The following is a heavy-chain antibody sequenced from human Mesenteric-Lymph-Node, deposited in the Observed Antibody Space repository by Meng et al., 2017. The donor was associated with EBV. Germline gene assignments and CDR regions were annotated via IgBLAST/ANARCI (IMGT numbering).Heavy chain of an antibody. J-gene: IGHJ5*02. V-gene: IGHV2-5*02. CDR3: AHRRYSYGPGRFDP. CDR2: IYWDDDK. CDR1: GFSLSTSGVG. D-gene: IGHD5-18*01. Sequence: QMTLKESGPTRVKPNPTLTLPCPFSGFSLSTSGVGVGWIRQPPGKALEWLALIYWDDDKRYSPSLKSRLTITKDTSKNQVVLTMTNMDPVDTATYYCAHRRYSYGPGRFDPWGQGTLVTVSS.